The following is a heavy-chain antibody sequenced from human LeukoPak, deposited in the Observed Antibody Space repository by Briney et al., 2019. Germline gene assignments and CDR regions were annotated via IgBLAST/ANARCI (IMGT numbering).Heavy chain of an antibody. Sequence: GGSLRLSCAASGFTFSSYWMSWVRQAPGKGLEWVANIKQDGSEKYYVDSVKGRFTISRDNAKNSLYLQMNSLRAEGTAVYYCARGFEGDYFDYWGQGTLVAVSS. CDR2: IKQDGSEK. V-gene: IGHV3-7*04. D-gene: IGHD3-16*01. CDR1: GFTFSSYW. J-gene: IGHJ4*02. CDR3: ARGFEGDYFDY.